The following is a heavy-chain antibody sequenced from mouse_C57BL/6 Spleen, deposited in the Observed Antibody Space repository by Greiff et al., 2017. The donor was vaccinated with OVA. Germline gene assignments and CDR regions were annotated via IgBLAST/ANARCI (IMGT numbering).Heavy chain of an antibody. Sequence: QVQLQQPGAELVKPGASVKVSCKASGYTFTSYWMHWVKQRPGQGLACIGRIHPSDSDTNYNQKFKGKATLTVDKSSSTAYMQLSSLTSEDSAVYYCAMVTTGFAYWGQGTLVTVSA. D-gene: IGHD2-2*01. V-gene: IGHV1-74*01. CDR1: GYTFTSYW. CDR2: IHPSDSDT. J-gene: IGHJ3*01. CDR3: AMVTTGFAY.